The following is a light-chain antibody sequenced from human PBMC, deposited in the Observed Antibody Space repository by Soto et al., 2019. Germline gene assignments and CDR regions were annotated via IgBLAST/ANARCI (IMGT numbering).Light chain of an antibody. CDR2: GAS. Sequence: VVTQSPATLSVFPGETATLSCRASQSVSSDLAWYQQRPGQAPRLLIYGASTRATGIPARFRGSGSGTEFRLTISSLQSEDFATYYCQQYNTWHPKMAFGRGTKVELK. CDR1: QSVSSD. CDR3: QQYNTWHPKMA. J-gene: IGKJ1*01. V-gene: IGKV3-15*01.